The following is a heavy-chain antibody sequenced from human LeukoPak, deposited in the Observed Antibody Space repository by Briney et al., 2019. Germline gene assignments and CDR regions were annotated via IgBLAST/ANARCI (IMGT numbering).Heavy chain of an antibody. Sequence: PSETLSLTCTVSGGSISSSSYYWGWIRQPPGKGLEWIGSIYYSGSTYYNPSLKSRVTISVDTSKNQSSLKLSSVTAADTAVYYCAGRITDYGARWYYGMDVWGQGTTVTVSS. CDR2: IYYSGST. V-gene: IGHV4-39*01. J-gene: IGHJ6*02. D-gene: IGHD4-17*01. CDR1: GGSISSSSYY. CDR3: AGRITDYGARWYYGMDV.